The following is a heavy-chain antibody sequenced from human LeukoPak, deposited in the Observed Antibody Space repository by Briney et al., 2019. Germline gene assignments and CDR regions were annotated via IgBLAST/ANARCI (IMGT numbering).Heavy chain of an antibody. CDR1: GGSVTSSSYY. J-gene: IGHJ4*02. Sequence: SETLSLTCTVSGGSVTSSSYYWGWIRQAPGKGLEWIGTIYFSGSTYSNPSLRSRVSMSVDTSKNQFSLKLNSVTAADTAVYYCARQAVYWGQGTLVTVSS. CDR2: IYFSGST. CDR3: ARQAVY. V-gene: IGHV4-39*01.